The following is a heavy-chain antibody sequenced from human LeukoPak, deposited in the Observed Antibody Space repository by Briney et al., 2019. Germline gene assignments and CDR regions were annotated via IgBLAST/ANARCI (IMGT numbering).Heavy chain of an antibody. D-gene: IGHD4-17*01. J-gene: IGHJ3*02. Sequence: GGSLRLSCAASGCTVSSNYMSWVRQAPGKGLEWVSVIYSGGSTYYADSVKGRFTISRDNSKNTLYLQMNSLRAEDTAVYYCASGSKDGDYLDVVTFDIWGQGTMVTVSS. CDR3: ASGSKDGDYLDVVTFDI. CDR2: IYSGGST. CDR1: GCTVSSNY. V-gene: IGHV3-66*01.